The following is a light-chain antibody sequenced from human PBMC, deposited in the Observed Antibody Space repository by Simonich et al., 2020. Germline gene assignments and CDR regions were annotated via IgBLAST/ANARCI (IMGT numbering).Light chain of an antibody. CDR3: QQRSNWPPIT. J-gene: IGKJ5*01. V-gene: IGKV3-11*01. CDR1: QSVSSY. Sequence: EIVLTQSPATLSVSPGERATLSCRASQSVSSYLACYQQKPGQAPRLLIYDASNRATGIPARFSGSGSGTDFTLTISSLEPEEFAVYYCQQRSNWPPITFGQGTRLEIK. CDR2: DAS.